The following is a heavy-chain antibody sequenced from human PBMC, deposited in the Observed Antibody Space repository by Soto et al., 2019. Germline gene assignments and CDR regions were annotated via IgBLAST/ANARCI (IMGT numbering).Heavy chain of an antibody. V-gene: IGHV4-4*02. J-gene: IGHJ4*02. Sequence: ASETLSLTCAVCGDSISSNNWWSWVRQPPGKGLEWIGEIYHSGSTHYNPSLKSRVTISVDTSKNQFSLRLRSVTAADTAVYYCASWFGYSYAFNYWGQGTLVTVSS. D-gene: IGHD5-18*01. CDR3: ASWFGYSYAFNY. CDR2: IYHSGST. CDR1: GDSISSNNW.